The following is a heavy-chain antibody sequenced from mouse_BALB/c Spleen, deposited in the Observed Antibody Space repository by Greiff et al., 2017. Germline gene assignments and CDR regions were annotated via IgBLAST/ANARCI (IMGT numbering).Heavy chain of an antibody. CDR2: ISYSGST. J-gene: IGHJ3*01. V-gene: IGHV3-8*02. D-gene: IGHD2-4*01. CDR3: AGIYYDYDGFAY. CDR1: GDSITSGY. Sequence: EVKLQESGPSLVKPSQTLSLTCSVTGDSITSGYWNWIRKFPGNKLEYMGYISYSGSTYYNPSLKSRISITRDTSKNQYYLQLNSVTTEDTATYYCAGIYYDYDGFAYWGQGTLVTVSA.